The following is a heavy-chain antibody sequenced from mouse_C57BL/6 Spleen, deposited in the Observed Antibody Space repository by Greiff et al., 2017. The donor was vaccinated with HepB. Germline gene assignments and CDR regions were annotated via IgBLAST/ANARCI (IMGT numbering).Heavy chain of an antibody. Sequence: VKLQQPGAELVMPGASVKLSCKASGYTFTSYWMHWVKQRPGQGLEWIGEIDPSDSYTNYNQKFKGKSTLTVDKSSSTAYMQLSSLTSEDSAVYYCARRLGRAMDYWGQGTSVTVSS. CDR3: ARRLGRAMDY. V-gene: IGHV1-69*01. CDR1: GYTFTSYW. CDR2: IDPSDSYT. J-gene: IGHJ4*01.